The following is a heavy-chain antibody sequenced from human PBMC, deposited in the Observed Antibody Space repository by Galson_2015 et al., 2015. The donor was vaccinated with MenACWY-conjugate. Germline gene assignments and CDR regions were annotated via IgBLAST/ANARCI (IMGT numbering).Heavy chain of an antibody. CDR1: GFTLSHYW. Sequence: SLRLSCAASGFTLSHYWMSWVRQAPGKGLEWVATIKDDGREKYHVDSVKGRFTISRDNAENSLSLQMTSLRVEDTAVYYCAGAVRVRLTVSVPYYFDHWGQGTQVTVSS. CDR3: AGAVRVRLTVSVPYYFDH. CDR2: IKDDGREK. J-gene: IGHJ4*02. D-gene: IGHD3-16*02. V-gene: IGHV3-7*03.